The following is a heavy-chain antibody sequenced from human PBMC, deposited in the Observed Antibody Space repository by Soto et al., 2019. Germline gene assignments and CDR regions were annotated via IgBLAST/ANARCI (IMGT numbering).Heavy chain of an antibody. D-gene: IGHD6-13*01. CDR1: EFSFSSYS. CDR3: ARGASADDFDY. CDR2: ISSSSSYI. V-gene: IGHV3-21*01. J-gene: IGHJ4*02. Sequence: EVQLVESGGGLVKPGGSLRLSCAASEFSFSSYSMNWVRQAPRKGLEWVSSISSSSSYIYYADSVKGRFTISRDNAKNSLYLQMNSLRAVVTAVYYCARGASADDFDYWGQGTLVTVSS.